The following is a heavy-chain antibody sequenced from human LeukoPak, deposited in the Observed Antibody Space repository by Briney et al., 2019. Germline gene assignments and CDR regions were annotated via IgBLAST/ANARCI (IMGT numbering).Heavy chain of an antibody. D-gene: IGHD4-4*01. CDR3: ARFDDYSNYAGFDY. J-gene: IGHJ4*02. V-gene: IGHV1-2*02. CDR2: INPNSGGT. Sequence: ASVKVSCKASGYTFTGYYMHWVRQAPGQGLEWMGWINPNSGGTNYAQKFQGRVTMTRDTSISTAYMELSRLRSDDTAVYYCARFDDYSNYAGFDYWGQGTLVTVSS. CDR1: GYTFTGYY.